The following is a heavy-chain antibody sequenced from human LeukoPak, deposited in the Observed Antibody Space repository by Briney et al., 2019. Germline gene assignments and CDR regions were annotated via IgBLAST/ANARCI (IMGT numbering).Heavy chain of an antibody. V-gene: IGHV1-18*01. CDR3: ARSSGWYWPLPF. Sequence: GASVKVSCKASGYTFTSYGISWVRQAPGQGLEWMGWISAYNGNTNYAQKFQGRVTITADKSTSTAYMELSSLRSEDTAVYYCARSSGWYWPLPFWGQGTLVTVSS. CDR2: ISAYNGNT. D-gene: IGHD6-19*01. J-gene: IGHJ4*02. CDR1: GYTFTSYG.